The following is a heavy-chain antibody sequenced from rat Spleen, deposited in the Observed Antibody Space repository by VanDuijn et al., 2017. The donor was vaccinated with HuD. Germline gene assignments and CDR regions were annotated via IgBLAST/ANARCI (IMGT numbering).Heavy chain of an antibody. V-gene: IGHV3-1*01. CDR3: ARWGSYFDY. Sequence: EVQLQESGPGLVKPSQSLSLTCSVTGYSITRNYWGWIRKFPGNKMEWIGHISYSGSTSYNPSLKGRISITRDTSKNQFFLQLNSVTPEDTATYYCARWGSYFDYWGQGVMVTVSS. CDR2: ISYSGST. J-gene: IGHJ2*01. CDR1: GYSITRNY.